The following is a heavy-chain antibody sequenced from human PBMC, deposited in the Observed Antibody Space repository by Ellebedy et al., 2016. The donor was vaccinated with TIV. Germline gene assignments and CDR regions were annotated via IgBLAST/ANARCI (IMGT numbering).Heavy chain of an antibody. CDR1: GFSLSTSGER. D-gene: IGHD4-17*01. Sequence: SGPTLVKPTETLTLTCTFSGFSLSTSGERVSWIRQPPGKALEWLALVAWDGDKTYTTSLKTRLTISKDTSKNQVVLTMTNMDPVDTATYYRARMRAADYGDHGQIDYWGQGTLVTVSS. CDR3: ARMRAADYGDHGQIDY. J-gene: IGHJ4*02. V-gene: IGHV2-70*01. CDR2: VAWDGDK.